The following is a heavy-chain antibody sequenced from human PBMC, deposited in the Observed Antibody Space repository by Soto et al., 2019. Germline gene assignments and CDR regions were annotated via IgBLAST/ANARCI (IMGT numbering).Heavy chain of an antibody. V-gene: IGHV3-30-3*01. J-gene: IGHJ5*02. CDR3: SASRDYNWFDP. CDR1: EFAFSTHA. CDR2: ISFDGTNK. Sequence: WGSLRLSCAASEFAFSTHAMHWVRQAPGEGLEWVAVISFDGTNKYYADSVKGRFTISRDNSRSTLYLQMNSLRIEDTAVYYCSASRDYNWFDPWGQGTLVTVSS. D-gene: IGHD2-21*02.